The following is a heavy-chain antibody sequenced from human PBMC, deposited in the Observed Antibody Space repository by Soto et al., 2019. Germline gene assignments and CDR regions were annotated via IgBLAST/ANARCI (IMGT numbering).Heavy chain of an antibody. CDR1: GFTFSDHY. Sequence: QMQLVESGGGLVEPGGSLRLSCAASGFTFSDHYMSWIRQAPGKGLEWVSYISRTGSTIYYADSVRGRFTISRDNSKNSLYPQMDSLRAEDTAMYYCGRDPELWDENVATRPSAYYYGMEVWGQGTTVTVSS. D-gene: IGHD3-16*01. CDR2: ISRTGSTI. CDR3: GRDPELWDENVATRPSAYYYGMEV. V-gene: IGHV3-11*01. J-gene: IGHJ6*01.